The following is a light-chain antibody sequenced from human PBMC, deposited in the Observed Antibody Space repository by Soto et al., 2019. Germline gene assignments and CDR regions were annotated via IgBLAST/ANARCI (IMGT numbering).Light chain of an antibody. CDR1: SSNIGNNY. J-gene: IGLJ1*01. V-gene: IGLV1-51*02. Sequence: QSVLTQPPSVSAAPGQKVTISCSGSSSNIGNNYVSWYQQLPGTAPKLLIYENNKRPSGIPDRFSGSKSGTSATLGITGLQTGDEADYYCGTWDRSTRGYVFATGTKVTVL. CDR2: ENN. CDR3: GTWDRSTRGYV.